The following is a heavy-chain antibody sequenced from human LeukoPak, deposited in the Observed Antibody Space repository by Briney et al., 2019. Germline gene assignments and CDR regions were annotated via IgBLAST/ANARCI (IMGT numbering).Heavy chain of an antibody. D-gene: IGHD1-26*01. J-gene: IGHJ4*02. V-gene: IGHV1-69*04. CDR1: GGTFSSYA. Sequence: ASVKVSCKASGGTFSSYAISWVRQAPGQGLEWMGRIIPILGIANYAQKFQGSVTITADKSTSTAYMELSSLRSEDTAVYYCARERIVGATIFVDYWGQGTLVTVSS. CDR2: IIPILGIA. CDR3: ARERIVGATIFVDY.